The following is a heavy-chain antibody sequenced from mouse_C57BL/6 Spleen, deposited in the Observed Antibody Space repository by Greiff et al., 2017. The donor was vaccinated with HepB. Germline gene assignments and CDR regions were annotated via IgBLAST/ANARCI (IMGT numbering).Heavy chain of an antibody. V-gene: IGHV2-2*01. CDR3: ARNEGGLRRGAWFAY. CDR1: GFSFTSYG. J-gene: IGHJ3*01. CDR2: IWSGGST. D-gene: IGHD2-4*01. Sequence: VQLKESGPGLVQPSQSLSITCTVSGFSFTSYGVHWVRQSPGKGLEWLGVIWSGGSTDYNAAFISRLSISKDNSKSQVFFKMNSLQADDTAIYYCARNEGGLRRGAWFAYWGQGTLVTVSA.